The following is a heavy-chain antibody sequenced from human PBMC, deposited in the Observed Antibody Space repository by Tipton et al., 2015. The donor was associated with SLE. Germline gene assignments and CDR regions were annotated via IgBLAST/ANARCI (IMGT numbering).Heavy chain of an antibody. V-gene: IGHV4-34*01. CDR1: DGSLSNYY. CDR2: ITRRGKT. Sequence: TLSLTCAVHDGSLSNYYWSWFRWPPGRGPEWIGEITRRGKTNYNPSLKSRVTISVDTSKNQFFLKVNSMTAADTAIYYCARHPPGPPLAGWFDPWGQGTLVTVSS. J-gene: IGHJ5*02. CDR3: ARHPPGPPLAGWFDP.